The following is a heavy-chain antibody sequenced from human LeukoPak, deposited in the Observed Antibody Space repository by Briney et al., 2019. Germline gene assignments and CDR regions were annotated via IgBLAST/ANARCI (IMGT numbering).Heavy chain of an antibody. J-gene: IGHJ4*02. D-gene: IGHD6-13*01. CDR3: AKARSSSCQGDY. V-gene: IGHV3-23*01. CDR1: GFTFSSYA. Sequence: GGPLRLSCAASGFTFSSYAMSWVPRAPGKGLEWVSAISGSGGSTYYADSVKGRFTISRDNSKNTLYLQMNSLRAEDRAVYYCAKARSSSCQGDYWGQGTLVTVSS. CDR2: ISGSGGST.